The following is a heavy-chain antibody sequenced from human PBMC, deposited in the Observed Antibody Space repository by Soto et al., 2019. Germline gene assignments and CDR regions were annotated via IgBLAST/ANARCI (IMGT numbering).Heavy chain of an antibody. CDR1: GGTFSSYA. D-gene: IGHD2-2*01. CDR2: IIPIFGTA. Sequence: QVQLVQSGAEVTKPGSAVKVSCKASGGTFSSYAISWVRQAPGQGLEWMGGIIPIFGTANYAQKFQGRVTITADESTSTAYMELSSLRSEDTAVYYCARGEKYCSSTCCYPLYYGIDVWGQGTTVTVSS. V-gene: IGHV1-69*01. CDR3: ARGEKYCSSTCCYPLYYGIDV. J-gene: IGHJ6*02.